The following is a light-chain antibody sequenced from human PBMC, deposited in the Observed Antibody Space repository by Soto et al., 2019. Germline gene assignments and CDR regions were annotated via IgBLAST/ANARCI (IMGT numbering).Light chain of an antibody. CDR2: EVS. V-gene: IGLV2-8*01. J-gene: IGLJ2*01. CDR1: SSDVGGYNY. CDR3: SSYAGSKNF. Sequence: QSVLTQHPSASGSPGQSVTISCTGTSSDVGGYNYVSWYQQRPGKAPRLMIYEVSKRPSGVPDRFSGSKSGNTASLTVSGLQAEDEADYYCSSYAGSKNFFGGGTKLTVL.